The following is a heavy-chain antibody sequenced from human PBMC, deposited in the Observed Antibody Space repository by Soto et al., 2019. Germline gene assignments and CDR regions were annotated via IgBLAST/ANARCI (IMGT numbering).Heavy chain of an antibody. J-gene: IGHJ6*02. V-gene: IGHV1-18*04. CDR3: ARDAVAGMTPYYYYGMDV. Sequence: QVQLVQSGAEVKKPGASVKVSCKASGYTFTSYGISWVRQAPGQGLEWMGWISDYNGNTNYAQKLQGRVTMTTDTSTSTAYMELRSLRSDDTAVYYCARDAVAGMTPYYYYGMDVWGQGTTVTVSS. D-gene: IGHD6-19*01. CDR2: ISDYNGNT. CDR1: GYTFTSYG.